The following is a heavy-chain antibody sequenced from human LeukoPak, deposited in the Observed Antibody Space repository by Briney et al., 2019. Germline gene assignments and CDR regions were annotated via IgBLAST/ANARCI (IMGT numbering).Heavy chain of an antibody. V-gene: IGHV4-39*07. CDR2: TYYSGST. D-gene: IGHD2-21*01. J-gene: IGHJ6*03. CDR3: ARVSPPGIVVLYYYYYMDV. CDR1: GGSISSSSYY. Sequence: SETLSLTCTVSGGSISSSSYYWGWIRQPPGKGLEWIGSTYYSGSTYYNPSLKSRVTISVDTSKNQFSLKLSSVTAADTAVYYCARVSPPGIVVLYYYYYMDVWGKGTTVTVSS.